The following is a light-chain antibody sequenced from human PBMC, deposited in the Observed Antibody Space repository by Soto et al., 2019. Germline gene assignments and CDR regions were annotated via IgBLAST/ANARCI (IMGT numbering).Light chain of an antibody. J-gene: IGKJ2*01. CDR3: QQYNDWPPKQYP. CDR2: GAS. V-gene: IGKV3-15*01. CDR1: QSVSSN. Sequence: EIVMTQSPATLSVSPGERATLSCRASQSVSSNLAWYQHKPGQAPRLLIYGASTRATGIPIRFSGSGSGTEFTLTISSLQSEDIAVYYCQQYNDWPPKQYPFGRGTTLEIK.